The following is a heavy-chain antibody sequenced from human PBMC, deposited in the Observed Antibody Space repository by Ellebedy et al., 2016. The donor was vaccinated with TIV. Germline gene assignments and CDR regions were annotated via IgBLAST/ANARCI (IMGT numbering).Heavy chain of an antibody. D-gene: IGHD3-3*01. Sequence: MPSETLSLTCTVSGGSISSYYWSWIRQPPGKGLEWIGYIYYSGSTNYNPSLKSRVTISVDTSKRQFSLKLRSVTAADTAVYYCARVGYDFWSGYYDGHNWFDPWGQGTLVTVSS. CDR2: IYYSGST. CDR1: GGSISSYY. J-gene: IGHJ5*02. CDR3: ARVGYDFWSGYYDGHNWFDP. V-gene: IGHV4-59*01.